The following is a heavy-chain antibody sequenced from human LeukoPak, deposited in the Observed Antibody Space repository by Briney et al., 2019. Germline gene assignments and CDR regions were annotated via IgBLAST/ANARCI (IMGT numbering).Heavy chain of an antibody. J-gene: IGHJ5*02. V-gene: IGHV3-23*01. CDR1: GFTFSSYA. Sequence: GGSLRLSCAASGFTFSSYAMTWVRQAPGKGLEWVSGISSSGGSTYYADSVKGRFTISRDNSKNTLYLQMNSLRAEDTAVYYCAKDFSSSWEQAWGQGTLVTVSS. D-gene: IGHD6-13*01. CDR3: AKDFSSSWEQA. CDR2: ISSSGGST.